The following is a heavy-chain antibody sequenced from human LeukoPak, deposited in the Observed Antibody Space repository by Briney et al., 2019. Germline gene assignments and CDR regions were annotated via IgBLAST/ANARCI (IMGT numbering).Heavy chain of an antibody. CDR1: GGSISSRSYY. Sequence: SETLSLTCTVSGGSISSRSYYWGWIRQPPGKGLEWIGSIYYSGSTYYNPSLKSRVTIFVDTSKNQFSLKLSSVTAADTAVYYCARNYDFWSGYLYYYYGMDVWGQGTTVTVSS. J-gene: IGHJ6*02. V-gene: IGHV4-39*07. CDR2: IYYSGST. CDR3: ARNYDFWSGYLYYYYGMDV. D-gene: IGHD3-3*01.